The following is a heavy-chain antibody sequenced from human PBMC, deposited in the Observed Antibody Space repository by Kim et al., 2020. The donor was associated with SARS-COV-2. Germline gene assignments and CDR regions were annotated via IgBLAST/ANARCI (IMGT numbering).Heavy chain of an antibody. CDR1: GGSISSYH. CDR3: AGGGEFYDILTGLGY. D-gene: IGHD3-9*01. Sequence: SETLSLTCAVSGGSISSYHWTWIRQAPGKGLEWVGYISPSGGPKYNPSLKSRITISLDTSKKAFSLKLGSLTAAETAVYYCAGGGEFYDILTGLGYWGHGTLVTVSS. V-gene: IGHV4-59*01. CDR2: ISPSGGP. J-gene: IGHJ4*01.